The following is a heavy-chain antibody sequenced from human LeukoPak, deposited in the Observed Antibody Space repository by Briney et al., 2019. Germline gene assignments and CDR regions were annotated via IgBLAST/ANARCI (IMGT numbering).Heavy chain of an antibody. CDR1: GYTFTSYG. CDR2: ISAYNGNT. CDR3: ARGDYGGIRAPFDY. D-gene: IGHD4-23*01. V-gene: IGHV1-18*01. J-gene: IGHJ4*02. Sequence: ASVKVSCKASGYTFTSYGISWVRQAPGQGLEWMGWISAYNGNTNYAQKLQGRVTMTRNTSISTAYMELSSLRSEDTAVYYCARGDYGGIRAPFDYWGQGTLVTVSS.